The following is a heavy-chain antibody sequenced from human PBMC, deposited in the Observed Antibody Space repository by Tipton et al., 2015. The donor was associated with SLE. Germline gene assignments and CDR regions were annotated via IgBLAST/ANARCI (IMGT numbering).Heavy chain of an antibody. J-gene: IGHJ4*02. Sequence: TLSLTCTVSGGSISSYYWNWIRQPPGKGLEWIGYIYYSGSTNYNPSLKSRVTISVDTSKNQFSLKLSSVTAADTAVYYCARALRFLEWLVDYWGQGTLVTVSS. CDR2: IYYSGST. D-gene: IGHD3-3*01. CDR3: ARALRFLEWLVDY. CDR1: GGSISSYY. V-gene: IGHV4-59*08.